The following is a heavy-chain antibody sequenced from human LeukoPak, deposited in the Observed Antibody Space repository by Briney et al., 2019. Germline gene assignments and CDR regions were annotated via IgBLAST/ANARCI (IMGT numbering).Heavy chain of an antibody. CDR1: GFTFDVYA. Sequence: GRSLRLSCAASGFTFDVYAMHWVGTAPGKGREGVSGISWNSGSIGYADSVKGRFTISRDNAKNSLYLQMNSLRAEDTALYYCAKAWDYYGSGEIDYWGQGTLVTVSS. CDR3: AKAWDYYGSGEIDY. D-gene: IGHD3-10*01. V-gene: IGHV3-9*01. J-gene: IGHJ4*02. CDR2: ISWNSGSI.